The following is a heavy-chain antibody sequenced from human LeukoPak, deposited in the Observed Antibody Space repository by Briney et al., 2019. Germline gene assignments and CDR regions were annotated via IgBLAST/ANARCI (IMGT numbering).Heavy chain of an antibody. D-gene: IGHD6-19*01. J-gene: IGHJ2*01. CDR1: GFTFSSYS. Sequence: KTGGSLRLSCAASGFTFSSYSMNWVRQAPGKGLEWVSSISSSSSYIYYADSVKGRFTISRDNAKNSLYLQMNSLRAEDTALYYCAKDIAVAGMTFWYFDLWGRGTLVTVSS. V-gene: IGHV3-21*04. CDR3: AKDIAVAGMTFWYFDL. CDR2: ISSSSSYI.